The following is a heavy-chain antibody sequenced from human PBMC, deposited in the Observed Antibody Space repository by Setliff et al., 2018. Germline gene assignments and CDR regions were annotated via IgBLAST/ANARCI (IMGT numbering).Heavy chain of an antibody. Sequence: GGSLRLSCAASGFTFSSYAMSWVRQAPGKGLEWVSAISGSGGSTYYADSVKGRFTISRDNSKNTLSLQMNSLRAEDTAVYYCARAYYGTVNGYSSYYGLDVWGQGTTVTVSS. D-gene: IGHD3-9*01. J-gene: IGHJ6*02. V-gene: IGHV3-23*01. CDR2: ISGSGGST. CDR1: GFTFSSYA. CDR3: ARAYYGTVNGYSSYYGLDV.